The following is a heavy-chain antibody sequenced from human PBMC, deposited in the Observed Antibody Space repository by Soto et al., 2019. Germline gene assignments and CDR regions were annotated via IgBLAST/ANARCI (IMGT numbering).Heavy chain of an antibody. D-gene: IGHD2-15*01. CDR1: GFTFSSYG. CDR2: ISYDGSNK. J-gene: IGHJ4*02. Sequence: GGSLRLSCAASGFTFSSYGMHWVRQAPGKGLEWVAVISYDGSNKYYADSVKGRFTISRDNSKNTLYLQMNSLRAEDTAVYYCAKILLRLYYFDYWGKGTLVTVSS. V-gene: IGHV3-30*18. CDR3: AKILLRLYYFDY.